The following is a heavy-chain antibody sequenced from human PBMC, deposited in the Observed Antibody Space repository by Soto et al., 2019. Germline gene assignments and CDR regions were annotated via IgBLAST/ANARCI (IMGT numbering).Heavy chain of an antibody. CDR3: AHKRDVSRGFKS. CDR2: IYWDDDQ. J-gene: IGHJ5*01. Sequence: QITLKESGPTLVKPTQTLTLTCTFSGLSFSINGVAVGWIRQPPGQALEWLALIYWDDDQRYNPSLKNRLTITKDTSRNQVVLTMTNMDPVDTATYYCAHKRDVSRGFKSWGQGTLVTVS. CDR1: GLSFSINGVA. V-gene: IGHV2-5*02.